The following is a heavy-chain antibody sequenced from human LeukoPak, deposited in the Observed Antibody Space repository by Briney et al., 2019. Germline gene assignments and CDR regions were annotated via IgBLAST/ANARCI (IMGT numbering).Heavy chain of an antibody. CDR2: IFGSGGSP. Sequence: GGSLRLSCEASGFTFGSHAMYWVRQAPGKGLEWVAGIFGSGGSPHYADPVKGRFTISRDNSRNTVYLQINSLRAEDTAVYYCGKTTVGYSSGQKPAWPVDYWGQGTLITVSS. V-gene: IGHV3-23*01. D-gene: IGHD5-18*01. J-gene: IGHJ4*02. CDR1: GFTFGSHA. CDR3: GKTTVGYSSGQKPAWPVDY.